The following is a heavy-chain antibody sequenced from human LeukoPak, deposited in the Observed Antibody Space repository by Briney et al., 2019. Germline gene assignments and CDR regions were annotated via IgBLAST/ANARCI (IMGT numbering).Heavy chain of an antibody. CDR3: ARDPYYYDSSGPKEDY. Sequence: ASVKVSCKASGYTFTSYDINWVRQATGQGLEWMGWINPNSGGTNYAQKLQGRVTMTTDTSTSTAYMELRSLRSDDTAVYYCARDPYYYDSSGPKEDYWGQGTLVTVSS. CDR2: INPNSGGT. D-gene: IGHD3-22*01. J-gene: IGHJ4*02. V-gene: IGHV1-18*01. CDR1: GYTFTSYD.